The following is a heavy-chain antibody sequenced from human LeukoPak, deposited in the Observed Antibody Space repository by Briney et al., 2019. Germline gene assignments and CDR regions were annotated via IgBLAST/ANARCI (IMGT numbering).Heavy chain of an antibody. CDR1: GGSFSGYY. J-gene: IGHJ3*02. CDR2: IYYSGST. D-gene: IGHD3-9*01. Sequence: SETLSLTCAVYGGSFSGYYWSWIRQPPGKGLEWIGSIYYSGSTYYNPSLKSRVTISVDTSKNQFSLKLSSVTAADTAVYYCARGVDYYNILTGYYKHAFDIWGQGTMVTVSS. V-gene: IGHV4-34*01. CDR3: ARGVDYYNILTGYYKHAFDI.